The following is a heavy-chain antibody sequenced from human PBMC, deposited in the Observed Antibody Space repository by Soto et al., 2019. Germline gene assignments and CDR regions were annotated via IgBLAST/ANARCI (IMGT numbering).Heavy chain of an antibody. CDR1: GDSISSDKW. D-gene: IGHD2-2*01. CDR2: IYHSGST. V-gene: IGHV4-4*02. J-gene: IGHJ6*02. CDR3: ARSAPGYCSSTSCRYYYYYDGMDV. Sequence: SETLSLTCAVSGDSISSDKWWSWVRQPPGKGLEWIGEIYHSGSTKYNPSLESRVIISVDRSKNQFSLKLSSVTAADTAVYYCARSAPGYCSSTSCRYYYYYDGMDVWGQGPMVT.